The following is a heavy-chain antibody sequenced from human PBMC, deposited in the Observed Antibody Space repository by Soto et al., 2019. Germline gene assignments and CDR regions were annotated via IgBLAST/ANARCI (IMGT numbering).Heavy chain of an antibody. CDR3: ARRWFGAAQGIGYFDN. D-gene: IGHD3-10*01. CDR2: IYYRGST. J-gene: IGHJ4*02. V-gene: IGHV4-39*01. CDR1: GGSISGSAYY. Sequence: SETLSLTCTVSGGSISGSAYYWGWFRQPPGKGLGWIGSIYYRGSTYYNPSLKSRVTMSVDTFNNQFSLMLSSVTAADTVVFYCARRWFGAAQGIGYFDNWGQGTLVTVSS.